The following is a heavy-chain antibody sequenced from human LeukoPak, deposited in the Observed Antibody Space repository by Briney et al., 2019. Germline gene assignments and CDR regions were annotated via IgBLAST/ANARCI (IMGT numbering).Heavy chain of an antibody. V-gene: IGHV3-21*01. CDR1: GFTFSSYS. Sequence: PGGSLRLSCAASGFTFSSYSMNWVRQAPGKGLEWVSSISSSSSYIYYADSVKGRFTISRDNAKNSLYLQMNSLRAEDTAVYYCARVSLGRDGYNFAFDIWGQGTMVTVSS. D-gene: IGHD5-24*01. CDR3: ARVSLGRDGYNFAFDI. J-gene: IGHJ3*02. CDR2: ISSSSSYI.